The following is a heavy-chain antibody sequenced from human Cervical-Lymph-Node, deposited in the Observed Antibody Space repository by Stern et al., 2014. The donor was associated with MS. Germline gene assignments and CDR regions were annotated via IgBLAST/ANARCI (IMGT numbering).Heavy chain of an antibody. CDR1: GFSFSRYA. J-gene: IGHJ4*02. CDR3: ASAYSSSHYYFDY. V-gene: IGHV3-33*01. Sequence: QMQLVQSGGGVVQPGRSLRLSCAASGFSFSRYAMHWVRQAPCKGLEWVALIWYDGSNPYYADSVTGRFTISRDNFKNTLYLQMNSLRAEDTAVYYCASAYSSSHYYFDYWGQGTLVTVSS. CDR2: IWYDGSNP. D-gene: IGHD6-13*01.